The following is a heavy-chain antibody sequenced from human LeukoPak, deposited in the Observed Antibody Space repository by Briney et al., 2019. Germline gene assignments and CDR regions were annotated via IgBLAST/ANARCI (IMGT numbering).Heavy chain of an antibody. CDR3: AKDGGGSYCGGDCYWFSFRYYGMDV. D-gene: IGHD2-21*02. J-gene: IGHJ6*02. Sequence: PGGSLRLSCAASGFTFSSYAMHWVRQAPGKGLEWVAVISYDGSNKYYADSVKGRFTISRDNSKNTLYLQMNSLRAEDTAVYYCAKDGGGSYCGGDCYWFSFRYYGMDVWGQGTTVTVSS. CDR1: GFTFSSYA. CDR2: ISYDGSNK. V-gene: IGHV3-30-3*01.